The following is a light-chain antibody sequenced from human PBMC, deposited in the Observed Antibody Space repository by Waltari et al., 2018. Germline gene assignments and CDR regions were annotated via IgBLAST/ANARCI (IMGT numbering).Light chain of an antibody. Sequence: QSALTHPRPVSGSPGQSVTLSCTGPSRHVAGYHYFPWFQQHPGKVPKLLIYDVSERPSDVPDRFSGSKSANTASLTISGLQTEDEADYYCCSFAGSYTFVFGTGTRVTVL. CDR1: SRHVAGYHY. CDR3: CSFAGSYTFV. V-gene: IGLV2-11*01. CDR2: DVS. J-gene: IGLJ1*01.